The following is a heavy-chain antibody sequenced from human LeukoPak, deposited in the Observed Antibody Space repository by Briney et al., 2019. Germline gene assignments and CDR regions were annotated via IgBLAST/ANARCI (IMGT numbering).Heavy chain of an antibody. CDR2: IKQDGSEK. D-gene: IGHD6-25*01. CDR3: AGERGRPYGMDL. V-gene: IGHV3-7*03. CDR1: GFTFSDYW. Sequence: SGGSLRLSCAASGFTFSDYWMSWVRQARGKGLEWVANIKQDGSEKYYVDSVKGRFTISRDNAKNSLYLQMNSLTAEDTAVYYCAGERGRPYGMDLWGQGTTVTVSS. J-gene: IGHJ6*02.